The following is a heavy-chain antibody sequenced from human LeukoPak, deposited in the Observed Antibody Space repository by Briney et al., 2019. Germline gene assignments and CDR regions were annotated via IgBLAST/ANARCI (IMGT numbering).Heavy chain of an antibody. CDR2: ISSNGGST. CDR1: GFTFSSYA. V-gene: IGHV3-64*01. J-gene: IGHJ6*03. Sequence: PGGSLRLSCVASGFTFSSYAMHWVRQAPGKGLEYVSAISSNGGSTYYANSVKGRFTISRDNAKNSLYLQMNSLRAEDTAVYYCARDSYDIHYYYYYMDVWGKGTTVTISS. D-gene: IGHD3-9*01. CDR3: ARDSYDIHYYYYYMDV.